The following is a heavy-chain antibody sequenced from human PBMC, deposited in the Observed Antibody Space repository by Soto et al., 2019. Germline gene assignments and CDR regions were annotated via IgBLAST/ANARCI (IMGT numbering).Heavy chain of an antibody. Sequence: EVQLLESGGGLVQPGGSLRLSCAASGFTFSSYAMNWVRQAPGKGLEWVSVISGSDGSTYYADSVKGRFTISRANSKNTLKLQMNSLRAEDKAVYYCARRSISWDFDYWGQGTLVTGSS. CDR2: ISGSDGST. CDR1: GFTFSSYA. V-gene: IGHV3-23*01. D-gene: IGHD6-13*01. CDR3: ARRSISWDFDY. J-gene: IGHJ4*02.